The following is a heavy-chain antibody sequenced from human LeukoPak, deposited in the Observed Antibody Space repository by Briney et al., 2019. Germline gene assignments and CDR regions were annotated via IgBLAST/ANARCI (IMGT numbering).Heavy chain of an antibody. CDR2: ISGSGGST. V-gene: IGHV3-23*01. D-gene: IGHD3-22*01. J-gene: IGHJ4*02. CDR1: GFTFTSYA. CDR3: AKDLEYYYDSSGYYYSDY. Sequence: GGSLRLSCAPSGFTFTSYAMSWVRQAPGKGLEWVSAISGSGGSTYYADSVKGRFTISRDNSKNTLYLQMNSLRAEDTAVYYCAKDLEYYYDSSGYYYSDYWGQGTLVTVSS.